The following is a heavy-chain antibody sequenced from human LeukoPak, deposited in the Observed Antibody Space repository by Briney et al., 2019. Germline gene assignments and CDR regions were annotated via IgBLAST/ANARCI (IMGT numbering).Heavy chain of an antibody. CDR3: ARAPFLRRMLGFDY. Sequence: SQTLSLTCAVSGGSISSGGYAWSWIRPPPGKGLEWNGYIYHSGSTYYNPSLKSRVTISVDKSKNQFSLKLSSVTAADTAVYYCARAPFLRRMLGFDYWGQGTLVTVSS. V-gene: IGHV4-30-2*01. CDR1: GGSISSGGYA. D-gene: IGHD2/OR15-2a*01. CDR2: IYHSGST. J-gene: IGHJ4*02.